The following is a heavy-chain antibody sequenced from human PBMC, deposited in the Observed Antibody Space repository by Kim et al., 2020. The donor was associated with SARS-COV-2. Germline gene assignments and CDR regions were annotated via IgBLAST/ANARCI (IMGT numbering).Heavy chain of an antibody. CDR2: IYYSGST. CDR3: ARSGDSSSWYLAIVVGPPGHRPGGLPDAFDI. CDR1: GGSISSYY. V-gene: IGHV4-59*13. Sequence: SETLSLTCTVSGGSISSYYWSWIRQPPGKGLEWIGYIYYSGSTNYNPSLKSRVTISVDTSKNQFSLKLSSVTAADTAVYYCARSGDSSSWYLAIVVGPPGHRPGGLPDAFDIWGQGTMVTVSS. D-gene: IGHD6-13*01. J-gene: IGHJ3*02.